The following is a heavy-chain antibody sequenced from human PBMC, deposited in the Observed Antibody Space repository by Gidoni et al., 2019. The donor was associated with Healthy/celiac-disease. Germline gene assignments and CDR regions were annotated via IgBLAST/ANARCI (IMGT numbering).Heavy chain of an antibody. D-gene: IGHD6-13*01. CDR1: GVTFSSYG. CDR2: IWYEGSNK. CDR3: ARESIAAAGTGNFDY. V-gene: IGHV3-33*01. J-gene: IGHJ4*02. Sequence: QVQLVESGGGVVQPGRSLRLSCAASGVTFSSYGMHWVRQAPGKGLEGVAVIWYEGSNKYYADSVKGRFTISRDNSKNTLYLQMNSLRAEDTAVYYCARESIAAAGTGNFDYWGQGTLVTVSS.